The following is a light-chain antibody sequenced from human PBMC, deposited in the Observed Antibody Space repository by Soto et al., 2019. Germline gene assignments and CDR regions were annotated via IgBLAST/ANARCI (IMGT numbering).Light chain of an antibody. Sequence: QSALTQPASVSGSPGQSITISFTGTSSDVGSYNLVSWYQQHPGKAPKLMIYEVSKRPSGVSNRFSGSKSGNTASLTISGLQAEDEADYYCCSYAGSSTHYVFGTGTKVTVL. CDR1: SSDVGSYNL. J-gene: IGLJ1*01. V-gene: IGLV2-23*02. CDR3: CSYAGSSTHYV. CDR2: EVS.